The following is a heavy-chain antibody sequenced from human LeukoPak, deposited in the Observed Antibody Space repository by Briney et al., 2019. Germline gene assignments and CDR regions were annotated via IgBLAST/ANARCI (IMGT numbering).Heavy chain of an antibody. Sequence: ASVKVSCKASGYTFTSYDINWVRQATGQGLEWMGWMNPNSGNTGYAQKFQGRVTMTRNTSISTAYMELSSLRSEDTAVYYCRLANCGGDCYNNYYYGMDVWGQGTTVTVSS. CDR1: GYTFTSYD. V-gene: IGHV1-8*01. D-gene: IGHD2-21*02. CDR2: MNPNSGNT. CDR3: RLANCGGDCYNNYYYGMDV. J-gene: IGHJ6*02.